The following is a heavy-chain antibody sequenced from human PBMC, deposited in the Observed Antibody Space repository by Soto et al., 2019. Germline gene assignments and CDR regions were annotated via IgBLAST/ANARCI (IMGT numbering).Heavy chain of an antibody. Sequence: QVQLQESGPGLVKPSGTLSLTCAVSGGSISSSNWWSWVRQPPGKGLEWIGEIYHSGSTNYNPSLKSRVTISGDKSKNQFSLKLSSVTAADTAVYYCARAGYCSSTGCYLTPGNWFDPWGQGTLVTVSS. V-gene: IGHV4-4*02. J-gene: IGHJ5*02. D-gene: IGHD2-2*01. CDR1: GGSISSSNW. CDR3: ARAGYCSSTGCYLTPGNWFDP. CDR2: IYHSGST.